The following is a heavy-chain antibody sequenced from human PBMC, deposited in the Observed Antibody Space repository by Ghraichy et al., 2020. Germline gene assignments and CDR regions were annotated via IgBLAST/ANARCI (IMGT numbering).Heavy chain of an antibody. J-gene: IGHJ4*02. D-gene: IGHD6-6*01. CDR1: GFSLSTSGVG. CDR2: IYWDDDK. V-gene: IGHV2-5*02. CDR3: AHRQREYSSSYYFDY. Sequence: SGPTLVKPTQTLTLTCTFSGFSLSTSGVGVGWIRQPPGKALEWLALIYWDDDKRYSPSLKSRLTITKDTSKNQVVLTMTNMDPVDTATYYCAHRQREYSSSYYFDYWGQGTLVTVSS.